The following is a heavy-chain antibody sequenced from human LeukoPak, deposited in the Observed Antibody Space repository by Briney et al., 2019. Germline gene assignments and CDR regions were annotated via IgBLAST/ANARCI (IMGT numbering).Heavy chain of an antibody. V-gene: IGHV5-10-1*01. J-gene: IGHJ5*02. CDR2: IDPRDSYT. CDR3: ARQELPPLGYCSGGSCSYWFDP. CDR1: GYSFTSYW. Sequence: GESLKISCKGSGYSFTSYWISWVRQMPGKGLEWMGRIDPRDSYTNYSPSFQGPVTISADKSISTAYLQWSSLKASDTAMYYCARQELPPLGYCSGGSCSYWFDPWGQGTLVTVSS. D-gene: IGHD2-15*01.